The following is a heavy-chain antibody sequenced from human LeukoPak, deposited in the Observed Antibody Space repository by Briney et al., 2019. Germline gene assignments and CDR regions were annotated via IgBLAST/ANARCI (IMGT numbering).Heavy chain of an antibody. J-gene: IGHJ6*03. CDR3: AKDTSAWWYHRAYMNV. Sequence: PGGSLRLSCAASGFTFSNYAMGWVRQAPGGGLEWVSAISGSGDTTFHADSVKGRFTTSRDNSKNTLSLQMSGLRVEDSAVYFCAKDTSAWWYHRAYMNVWGTGTTVTVSS. CDR1: GFTFSNYA. V-gene: IGHV3-23*01. CDR2: ISGSGDTT. D-gene: IGHD2-15*01.